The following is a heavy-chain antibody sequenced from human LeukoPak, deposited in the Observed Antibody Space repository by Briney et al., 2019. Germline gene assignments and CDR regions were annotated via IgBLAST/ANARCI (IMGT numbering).Heavy chain of an antibody. CDR1: GSTFTIFG. J-gene: IGHJ4*02. V-gene: IGHV3-30*03. CDR2: ISFDGSAQ. CDR3: ARDLNLGTTDSY. D-gene: IGHD4-4*01. Sequence: GRSLRLSCPASGSTFTIFGIQWARQPPSRVRGWLAVISFDGSAQYYADSVKGRFTISRDDSKNMLYLQMNSLRVEDTAVYYCARDLNLGTTDSYWGQGTLVTISS.